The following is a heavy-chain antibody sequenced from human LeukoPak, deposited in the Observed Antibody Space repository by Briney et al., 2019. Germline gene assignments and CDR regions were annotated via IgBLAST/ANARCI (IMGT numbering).Heavy chain of an antibody. J-gene: IGHJ5*02. Sequence: GGSLRLSCAASGFTFSSYAMSWVRQAPGKGLEWVSSISGSGDITYSADSVKGRFTISRDNSKNTVYLQMNSLRVKDTAVYYCAKDGRTYYYGSGSYFGWFDPWSQGTLVTVSS. CDR1: GFTFSSYA. V-gene: IGHV3-23*01. CDR2: ISGSGDIT. CDR3: AKDGRTYYYGSGSYFGWFDP. D-gene: IGHD3-10*01.